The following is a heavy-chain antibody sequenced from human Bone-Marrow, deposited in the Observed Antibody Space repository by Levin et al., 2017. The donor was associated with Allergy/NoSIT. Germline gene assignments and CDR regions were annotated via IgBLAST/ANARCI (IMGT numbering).Heavy chain of an antibody. J-gene: IGHJ3*01. CDR2: MRPDGGEI. Sequence: PGGSLRLSCAASGFSFSSYWMAWVRQAPGKRLEWVANMRPDGGEIYYLDSVKGRFSISRDNAKNSVSLEMNSLRVEDTAVYYCARKKNPDNSRVPFDVWGQGTMVTVSS. CDR3: ARKKNPDNSRVPFDV. V-gene: IGHV3-7*02. D-gene: IGHD2/OR15-2a*01. CDR1: GFSFSSYW.